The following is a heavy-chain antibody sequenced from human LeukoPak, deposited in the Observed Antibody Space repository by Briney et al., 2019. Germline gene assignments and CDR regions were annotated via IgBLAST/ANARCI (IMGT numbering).Heavy chain of an antibody. CDR3: ARLRDGYSPFDY. D-gene: IGHD5-24*01. J-gene: IGHJ4*02. V-gene: IGHV4-59*01. CDR1: GGSMNSYF. Sequence: SETLSLTCTVSGGSMNSYFWSWIRQPPGKGLEWIGNIYSSGSTNYNSSLNSRVTISVDTSKNQFSLKLSSVTAADTAVYYCARLRDGYSPFDYWGQGTLVTVSS. CDR2: IYSSGST.